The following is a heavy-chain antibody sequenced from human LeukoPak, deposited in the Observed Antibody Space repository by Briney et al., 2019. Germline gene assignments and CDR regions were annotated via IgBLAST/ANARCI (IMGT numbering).Heavy chain of an antibody. Sequence: GASVKVSCKASGYTFTSYAMNWVRQAPGQGLEWMGWINTNTGNPTYAQGFTGRFVFSLDTSVSTAYLQISSLKAEDTAVYYCARGPKGGGTDLAFDYWGQGTLVTVSS. CDR3: ARGPKGGGTDLAFDY. J-gene: IGHJ4*02. CDR1: GYTFTSYA. CDR2: INTNTGNP. V-gene: IGHV7-4-1*02. D-gene: IGHD3-16*01.